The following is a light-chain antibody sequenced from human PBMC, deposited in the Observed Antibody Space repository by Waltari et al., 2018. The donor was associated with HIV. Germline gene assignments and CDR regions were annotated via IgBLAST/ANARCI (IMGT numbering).Light chain of an antibody. V-gene: IGLV3-1*01. CDR3: QAWDSSVV. J-gene: IGLJ2*01. CDR2: QDS. CDR1: KLGEKY. Sequence: SYELTQPPSVSVSPGQTASITCSGDKLGEKYACWYQQKPGQSPVLVISQDSKRPSGIPERFSGSNSGNTATLTISGTQAMDEADYYCQAWDSSVVFGGGTKLTVL.